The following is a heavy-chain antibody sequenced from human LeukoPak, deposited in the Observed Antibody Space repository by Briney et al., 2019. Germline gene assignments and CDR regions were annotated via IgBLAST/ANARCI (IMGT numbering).Heavy chain of an antibody. J-gene: IGHJ4*02. CDR2: IKRDGSET. Sequence: PGGSLRLSCAASGFTFNTDWMSWVRQAPGKGLEWVANIKRDGSETYYVDSVKGRFTISRDNAKNSLYLQMNSLRAEDTAVYYCARYTDLGSGRPYYFDYWGQGTLVTVSS. D-gene: IGHD3-10*01. V-gene: IGHV3-7*01. CDR3: ARYTDLGSGRPYYFDY. CDR1: GFTFNTDW.